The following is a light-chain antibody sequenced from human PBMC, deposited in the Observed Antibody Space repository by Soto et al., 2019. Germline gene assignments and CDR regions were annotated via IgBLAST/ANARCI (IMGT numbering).Light chain of an antibody. V-gene: IGLV2-8*01. CDR1: SSDVGAYNF. Sequence: QSALTQPPSASGSPGQSVTISCTGTSSDVGAYNFVSWYQQHPGNAPKLMISEVSKRPSGVPDRFSGSKSGNTASLTVSGLQAEDEADYYCSSFAGSNNFVFGGGTKVTVL. CDR3: SSFAGSNNFV. CDR2: EVS. J-gene: IGLJ2*01.